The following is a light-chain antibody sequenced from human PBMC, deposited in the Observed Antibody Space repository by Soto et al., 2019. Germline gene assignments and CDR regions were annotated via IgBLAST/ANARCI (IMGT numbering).Light chain of an antibody. CDR3: QQYVSSPYT. CDR1: QSVSSNH. Sequence: IVLTQSPGTLSLSPGERATLSCRASQSVSSNHLAWYQQKPGQPPRLLLYGTFSRATGVPDRFSGSGSGTDLTLTINRLEPEDFAVYYCQQYVSSPYTFGQGTRLEIK. V-gene: IGKV3-20*01. CDR2: GTF. J-gene: IGKJ2*01.